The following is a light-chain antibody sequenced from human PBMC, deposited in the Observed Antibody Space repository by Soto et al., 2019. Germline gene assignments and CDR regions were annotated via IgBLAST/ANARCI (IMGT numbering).Light chain of an antibody. CDR2: DAS. V-gene: IGKV1-33*01. CDR1: QDIGNY. CDR3: QQYNNWPPWT. Sequence: DIQMTQSPSSLSASVGDRVTITCQASQDIGNYLNWYQQKPGKAPKLLIYDASTRATGIPARFSGSGSGTEFTLTISSLQSEDFAVYYCQQYNNWPPWTFGQGTKVEIK. J-gene: IGKJ1*01.